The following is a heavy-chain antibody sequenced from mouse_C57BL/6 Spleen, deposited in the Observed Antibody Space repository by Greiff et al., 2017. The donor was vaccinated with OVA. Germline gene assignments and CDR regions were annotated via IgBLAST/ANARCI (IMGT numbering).Heavy chain of an antibody. CDR1: GFNITDFY. CDR3: TTRGVLTGSSFLDY. V-gene: IGHV14-1*01. D-gene: IGHD1-1*01. CDR2: IDPEDGDT. Sequence: EVQLVESGAELVRPGASVKLSCTASGFNITDFYMHWVKQRPEQGLEWIGRIDPEDGDTEYAPKFQGKATMTADTSSNTAYLQLSSLTSEDTAVYYCTTRGVLTGSSFLDYWGKGTTLTVSS. J-gene: IGHJ2*01.